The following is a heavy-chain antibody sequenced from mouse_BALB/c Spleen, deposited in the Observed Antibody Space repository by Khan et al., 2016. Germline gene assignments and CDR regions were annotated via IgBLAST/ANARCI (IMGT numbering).Heavy chain of an antibody. CDR2: INTETGEP. CDR3: ARGRAFGGY. D-gene: IGHD3-1*01. V-gene: IGHV9-2-1*01. CDR1: GYTFTDSS. J-gene: IGHJ2*01. Sequence: QIQLVQSGPELKKPGETVKISCKTSGYTFTDSSMHWVKQAPGQGLTWMGWINTETGEPTYADDFKGRFAFSFETSASTAYLQRNYIKNEDTGRYFCARGRAFGGYWGQGTTRTVSS.